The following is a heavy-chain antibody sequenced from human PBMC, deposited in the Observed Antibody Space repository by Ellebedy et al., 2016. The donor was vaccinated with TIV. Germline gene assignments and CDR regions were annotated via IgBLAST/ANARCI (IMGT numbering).Heavy chain of an antibody. CDR3: ARVRNYYDSSGYYWPYNWFDP. Sequence: SETLSLTXAVSGDSISSVGYSWSWIRQPPGKGLEWIGYIYHSGKTYYNPSLKSRVTISVDRPKNQFSVRLNSVTAADTAVYYCARVRNYYDSSGYYWPYNWFDPWGQGTLVTVSS. J-gene: IGHJ5*02. V-gene: IGHV4-30-2*01. CDR2: IYHSGKT. D-gene: IGHD3-22*01. CDR1: GDSISSVGYS.